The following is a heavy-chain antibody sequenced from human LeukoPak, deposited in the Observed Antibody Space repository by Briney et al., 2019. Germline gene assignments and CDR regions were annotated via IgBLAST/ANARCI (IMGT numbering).Heavy chain of an antibody. CDR1: GFTFSSYG. CDR2: ISSSSSYI. J-gene: IGHJ4*02. V-gene: IGHV3-21*01. Sequence: GGSLRLSCAASGFTFSSYGMNWVRQAPGKGLEWVSSISSSSSYIYYADSVKGRFTISRDNAKNSLYLQMNSLRAEDTAVYYCARDSTYCGGDCYPRGLFDYWGQGTLVTVSS. D-gene: IGHD2-21*01. CDR3: ARDSTYCGGDCYPRGLFDY.